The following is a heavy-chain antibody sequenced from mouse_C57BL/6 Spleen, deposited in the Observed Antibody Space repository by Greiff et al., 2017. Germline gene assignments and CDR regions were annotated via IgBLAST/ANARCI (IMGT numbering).Heavy chain of an antibody. J-gene: IGHJ4*01. CDR3: ARWLLRDYAMDY. Sequence: VQLQQPGAELVRPGSSVKLSCKASGYTFTSYWMHWVKQRPIQGLEWIGNIDPSDSETHYNQKFKDKATLTVDKSSSPAYMQLSSLTSEDSAVYYCARWLLRDYAMDYWGQGTSVTVSS. CDR2: IDPSDSET. D-gene: IGHD2-3*01. V-gene: IGHV1-52*01. CDR1: GYTFTSYW.